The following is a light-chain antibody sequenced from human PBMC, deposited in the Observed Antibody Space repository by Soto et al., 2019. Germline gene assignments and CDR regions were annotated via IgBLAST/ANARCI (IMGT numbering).Light chain of an antibody. V-gene: IGKV1-39*01. CDR2: AAS. CDR1: QSISSY. Sequence: DIQMTQSPSSLSASVGDRVTITCRASQSISSYLNWYQQKPGKAPKLLIYAASSFQSGVPSRFSGSGSGPDFTLTISSLQPEDFATYYCQQSYSTPRTFGQGTKVEIK. CDR3: QQSYSTPRT. J-gene: IGKJ1*01.